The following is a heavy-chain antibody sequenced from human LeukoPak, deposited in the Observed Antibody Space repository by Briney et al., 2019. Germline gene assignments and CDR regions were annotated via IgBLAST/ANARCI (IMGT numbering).Heavy chain of an antibody. CDR2: IYYSGST. V-gene: IGHV4-59*01. CDR3: ARERFGESLDY. D-gene: IGHD3-10*01. Sequence: SETLSLTCTVSGGSISTYYWNWIRQPPGKGREWIGYIYYSGSTNYNPSLKSRFTIPVDTSKNQCSLKLSSVTAADTALYYCARERFGESLDYWGQATLVTVSS. J-gene: IGHJ4*02. CDR1: GGSISTYY.